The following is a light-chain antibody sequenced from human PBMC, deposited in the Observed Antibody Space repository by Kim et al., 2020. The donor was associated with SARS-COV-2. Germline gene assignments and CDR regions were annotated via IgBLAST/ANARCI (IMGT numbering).Light chain of an antibody. CDR1: RIGTKS. Sequence: PGQTADMTCGGNRIGTKSLHWYQQRPGQAPVVVIYSDRERPSGIPERFSGSNSGSTATLTLSGVEAGDEADYYCQVWDSNSDHVVFGGGTQLTVL. CDR2: SDR. CDR3: QVWDSNSDHVV. J-gene: IGLJ3*02. V-gene: IGLV3-21*04.